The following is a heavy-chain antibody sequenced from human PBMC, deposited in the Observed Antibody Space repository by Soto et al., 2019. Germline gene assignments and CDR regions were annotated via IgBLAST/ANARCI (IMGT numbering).Heavy chain of an antibody. CDR2: IYYSGRT. J-gene: IGHJ4*02. V-gene: IGHV4-59*01. D-gene: IGHD5-12*01. Sequence: QVQLQESGPGLVKPSETLSLTCTVSGGSISSYYWSWIRQPPGKGLEWIGYIYYSGRTNYNPSLKSRVTISVDTSKNQFSLKLSSVTAADTAVYYCARANRVTGLAIDYWGQGTLVTVSS. CDR1: GGSISSYY. CDR3: ARANRVTGLAIDY.